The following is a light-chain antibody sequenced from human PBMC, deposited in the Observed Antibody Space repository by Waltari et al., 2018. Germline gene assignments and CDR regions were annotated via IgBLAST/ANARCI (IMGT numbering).Light chain of an antibody. J-gene: IGLJ3*02. CDR2: DSN. CDR3: CSYVGSNIYWV. V-gene: IGLV2-11*01. Sequence: QSALTPPRSVSGSPGQSVTISCTGTSSDVGGYNYVSWYQQHPDKAPKLIIYDSNKRPSGVPDRFSGSKSGNTASLTISGLQAEDEADYYCCSYVGSNIYWVFGGGTKLTVL. CDR1: SSDVGGYNY.